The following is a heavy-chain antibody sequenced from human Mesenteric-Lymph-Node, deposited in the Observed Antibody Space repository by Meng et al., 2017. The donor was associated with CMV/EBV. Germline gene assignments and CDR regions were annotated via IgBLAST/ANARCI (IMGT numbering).Heavy chain of an antibody. J-gene: IGHJ5*02. CDR3: ARDGVLCGDTTCRGFYS. CDR2: VNPNSGDT. Sequence: ASVKVSCKASGYTFNVFYMHWVRQAPGQGLEWMGWVNPNSGDTNYAQKFQGRVAMTRDPSISTAYMELSGLRSDDTAVYYCARDGVLCGDTTCRGFYSWGQGTLVTVSS. V-gene: IGHV1-2*02. CDR1: GYTFNVFY. D-gene: IGHD2-21*01.